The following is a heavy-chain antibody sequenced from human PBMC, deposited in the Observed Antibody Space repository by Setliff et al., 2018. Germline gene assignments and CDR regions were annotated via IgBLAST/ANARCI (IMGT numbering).Heavy chain of an antibody. Sequence: ASVKVSCKASGGTLSSYAISWVRQAPGQGLEWMGRIIPSGGSTSYAQKFQGRVTMTRDTSTSTVYMELSSLRSDDTAVYYCARTGYRLAHWFDPWGQGTLVTVSS. J-gene: IGHJ5*02. CDR3: ARTGYRLAHWFDP. V-gene: IGHV1-46*01. CDR2: IIPSGGST. D-gene: IGHD6-13*01. CDR1: GGTLSSYA.